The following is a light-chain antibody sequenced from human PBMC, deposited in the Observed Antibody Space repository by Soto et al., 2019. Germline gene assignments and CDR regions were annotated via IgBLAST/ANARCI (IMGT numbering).Light chain of an antibody. CDR2: EVN. CDR3: CSYAGTVAYV. Sequence: QSVLTQPASVSGSPGQSITISCAGTGSDVGAYNLVSWYQQHPGKAHKLIICEVNTRPSGISNRFSGSKSGDTASLTISGLQAEDEADYFCCSYAGTVAYVFGTGTRSPS. J-gene: IGLJ1*01. CDR1: GSDVGAYNL. V-gene: IGLV2-23*02.